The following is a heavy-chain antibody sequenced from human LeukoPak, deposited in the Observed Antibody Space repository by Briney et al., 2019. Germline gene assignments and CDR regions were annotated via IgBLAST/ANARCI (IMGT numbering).Heavy chain of an antibody. CDR1: GGSFSGYY. Sequence: SETLSLTCAVYGGSFSGYYWSWIRQPPGKWLEWIGEINHSGSTNYNPSLKSRVTISVDTSKNQFSLKLSSATAADTAVYYCARHMRIAVAGTVWFDPWGQGTLVTVSS. CDR3: ARHMRIAVAGTVWFDP. V-gene: IGHV4-34*01. J-gene: IGHJ5*02. CDR2: INHSGST. D-gene: IGHD6-19*01.